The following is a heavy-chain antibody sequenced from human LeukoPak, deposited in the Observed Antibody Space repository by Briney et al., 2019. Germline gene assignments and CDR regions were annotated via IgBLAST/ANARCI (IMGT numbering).Heavy chain of an antibody. CDR1: GFTFSKYW. Sequence: GGSLRLSCAASGFTFSKYWMSWVRQAPGKGLEWVANMKEDGGEINYVDSVRGRFTISRDNAQDFLVLQMDSLRVEDTAVYYCARDRGYSNFDCWGQGTLVTVSS. CDR2: MKEDGGEI. D-gene: IGHD4-11*01. CDR3: ARDRGYSNFDC. J-gene: IGHJ4*02. V-gene: IGHV3-7*01.